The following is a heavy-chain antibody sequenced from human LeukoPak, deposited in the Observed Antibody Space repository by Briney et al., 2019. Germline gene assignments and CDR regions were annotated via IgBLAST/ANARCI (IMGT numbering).Heavy chain of an antibody. D-gene: IGHD3-3*01. CDR1: GSTFSSYS. V-gene: IGHV3-48*01. Sequence: GGSLRLSCAASGSTFSSYSMNWVRQAPGKGLEWVSYISSSSSTIYYADSVKGRFTISRDNAKNSLYLQMNSLRAEDTAVYYCARGLFGVVKGFCGFDYWGQGTLVTVSS. CDR2: ISSSSSTI. CDR3: ARGLFGVVKGFCGFDY. J-gene: IGHJ4*02.